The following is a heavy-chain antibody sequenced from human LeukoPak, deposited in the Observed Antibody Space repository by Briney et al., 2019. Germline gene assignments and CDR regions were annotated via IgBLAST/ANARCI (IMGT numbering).Heavy chain of an antibody. CDR1: GGSISSSSYY. CDR2: IYYRGST. D-gene: IGHD6-6*01. J-gene: IGHJ4*02. CDR3: ARPYSSSTYYLDY. Sequence: SETLSLTCTVSGGSISSSSYYWAWIRQPPGKGLEWIGSIYYRGSTYYNPSLKSRVTISVDTSKNQFSLKLSSVTAADTAVYYCARPYSSSTYYLDYWGQGTLVTVSS. V-gene: IGHV4-39*01.